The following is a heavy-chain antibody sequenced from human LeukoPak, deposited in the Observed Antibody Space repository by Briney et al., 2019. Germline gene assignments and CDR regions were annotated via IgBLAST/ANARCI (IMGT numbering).Heavy chain of an antibody. CDR3: ARGGPNYYGSGSYKRGLAFDI. D-gene: IGHD3-10*01. Sequence: ASVKVSCKASGQTFTNYGITWVRQAPGQGLEWMGWISAYNGNTNYAQKLQGGVTMTTDTSTSTAYMELRSLRSDDTAVYYCARGGPNYYGSGSYKRGLAFDIWGQGTMVTVSS. J-gene: IGHJ3*02. CDR1: GQTFTNYG. V-gene: IGHV1-18*01. CDR2: ISAYNGNT.